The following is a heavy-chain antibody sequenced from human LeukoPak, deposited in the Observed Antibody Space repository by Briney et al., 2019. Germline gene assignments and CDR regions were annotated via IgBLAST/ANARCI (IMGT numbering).Heavy chain of an antibody. Sequence: GGSLRLSCAASGFTFSSYAMHWVRQAPGKGLEWVAVISYDGSNKYYADSVKGRFTISRDNSKNTLYLQMNSLRAEDTAVYYCAKDSSSWYYFDYWGQGTLVTVSS. CDR1: GFTFSSYA. CDR2: ISYDGSNK. J-gene: IGHJ4*02. V-gene: IGHV3-30*04. D-gene: IGHD6-13*01. CDR3: AKDSSSWYYFDY.